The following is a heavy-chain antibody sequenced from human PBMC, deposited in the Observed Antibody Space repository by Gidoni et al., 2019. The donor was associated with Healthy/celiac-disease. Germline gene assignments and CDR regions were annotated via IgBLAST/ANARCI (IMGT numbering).Heavy chain of an antibody. J-gene: IGHJ6*02. CDR3: ARGTHYYDSSGYYPWRGYYGMDV. Sequence: QVQLQQWGAGLLKPSETLSLTCAVYGGSFSGYYWSWIRQPPGKGLEWIGEINHSGSTNYNPSLKSRVTISVDTSKNQFSLKLSSVTAADTAVYYCARGTHYYDSSGYYPWRGYYGMDVWGQGTTVTVSS. V-gene: IGHV4-34*01. CDR1: GGSFSGYY. CDR2: INHSGST. D-gene: IGHD3-22*01.